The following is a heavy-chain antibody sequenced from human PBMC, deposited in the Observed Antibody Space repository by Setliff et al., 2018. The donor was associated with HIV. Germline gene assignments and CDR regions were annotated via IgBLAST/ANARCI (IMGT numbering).Heavy chain of an antibody. D-gene: IGHD2-15*01. CDR2: TYYNGIT. CDR1: GGSIGTTTYY. Sequence: SETLSLTCAVSGGSIGTTTYYWGWIRQPPGKGLEWIGSTYYNGITYYNPSLKGRFTISVDTSKNQFSLKVTSVTAADTAVYYCARRIFHSSFPSFDSWGQGTLVTVSS. CDR3: ARRIFHSSFPSFDS. V-gene: IGHV4-39*01. J-gene: IGHJ4*02.